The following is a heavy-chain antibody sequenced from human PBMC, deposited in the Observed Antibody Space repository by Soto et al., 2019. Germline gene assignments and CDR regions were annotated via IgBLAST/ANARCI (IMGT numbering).Heavy chain of an antibody. V-gene: IGHV4-34*01. CDR3: ARPGLDWGPLEY. CDR2: INHSGST. CDR1: GGSFSGYY. J-gene: IGHJ4*02. D-gene: IGHD3-9*01. Sequence: ETLSLTCAVYGGSFSGYYWSWIRQPPGKGLEWIGEINHSGSTNYNPSLKSRVTISVDTSKNQFSLNLNSVTAADTAVYYCARPGLDWGPLEYWGQGTRVTVSS.